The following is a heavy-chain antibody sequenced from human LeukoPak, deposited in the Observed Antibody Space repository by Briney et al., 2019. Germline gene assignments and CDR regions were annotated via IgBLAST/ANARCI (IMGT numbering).Heavy chain of an antibody. V-gene: IGHV4-34*01. D-gene: IGHD3-22*01. Sequence: SETLSLTCAVYGGSFSGYYWSWIRQPPGKGLEWIGEINHSGSTNYNPSLKSRVTISVDTSKNQFSLKLSSVTAADTAVYYCARMVPRDSSGYLDYWGQGTLVTVSS. J-gene: IGHJ4*02. CDR2: INHSGST. CDR1: GGSFSGYY. CDR3: ARMVPRDSSGYLDY.